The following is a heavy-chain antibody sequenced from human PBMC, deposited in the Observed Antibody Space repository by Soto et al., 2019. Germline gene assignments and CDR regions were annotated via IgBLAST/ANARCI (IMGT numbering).Heavy chain of an antibody. Sequence: EGQLLESGGGLEQPGGSLRLSCAASGFTFSNYAMTWVRQAPGKGLEWVSTISHTGGSTYYADSVKGRFTISRDNSKNTLYFQMNSLRGEDTAVYYCAKEHCSSGDCKYQYGMDVWGQGTTVTVSS. CDR3: AKEHCSSGDCKYQYGMDV. V-gene: IGHV3-23*01. CDR2: ISHTGGST. CDR1: GFTFSNYA. D-gene: IGHD2-2*01. J-gene: IGHJ6*02.